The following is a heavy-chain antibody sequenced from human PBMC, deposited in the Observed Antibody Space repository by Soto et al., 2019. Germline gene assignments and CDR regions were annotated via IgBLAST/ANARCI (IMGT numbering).Heavy chain of an antibody. Sequence: QVQLVQSGAEVKKPGSSVKVSCKASGGTFSSYAISWVRQAPGQGLEWMGGIIPIFGTANYAQKFQGRVTITAAESTSTSYMELSSLRSEDTAVYYCATHRYSSGWKRAGYFDLWGRGTLVTVSS. D-gene: IGHD6-19*01. CDR1: GGTFSSYA. CDR2: IIPIFGTA. V-gene: IGHV1-69*01. CDR3: ATHRYSSGWKRAGYFDL. J-gene: IGHJ2*01.